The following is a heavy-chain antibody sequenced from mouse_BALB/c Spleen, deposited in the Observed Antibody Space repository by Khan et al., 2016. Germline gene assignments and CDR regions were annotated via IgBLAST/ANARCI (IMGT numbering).Heavy chain of an antibody. CDR2: IRSGGSV. D-gene: IGHD2-3*01. V-gene: IGHV5-6-5*01. J-gene: IGHJ4*01. Sequence: ELVESGGDLVKPGGSLKLSCAASGFTFSNYVMSWVRQTPEKRLEWVASIRSGGSVYYPDSVKGRFTISRDTARNILYLQMSSLRSADTAMYYCARIGDGYHYAMDYWGQGTSVTVSS. CDR3: ARIGDGYHYAMDY. CDR1: GFTFSNYV.